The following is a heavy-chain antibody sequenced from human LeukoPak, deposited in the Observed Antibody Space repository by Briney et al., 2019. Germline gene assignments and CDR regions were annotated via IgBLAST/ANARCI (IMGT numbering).Heavy chain of an antibody. CDR3: AKATYCSSTSCQSGFDY. V-gene: IGHV3-23*01. D-gene: IGHD2-2*01. J-gene: IGHJ4*02. CDR1: GLTFSTYV. Sequence: GGSLRLSCAASGLTFSTYVMTWVRQAPGQGLEWVSGISGSGGSTYYADSVKGRFTISRDNAKNSLYLQMNSLRAEDTAVYYCAKATYCSSTSCQSGFDYWGQGTLVTVS. CDR2: ISGSGGST.